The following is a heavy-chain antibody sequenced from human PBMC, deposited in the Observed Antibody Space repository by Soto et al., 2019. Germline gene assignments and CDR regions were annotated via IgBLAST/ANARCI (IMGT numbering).Heavy chain of an antibody. Sequence: VQLVQSGAEVREPGASVMLSCTTSGYAFTMFYMSWVRQAPGQGLELMGTINADGGRTTYAQNFQGRLTMTSDTSTGTIYMELSSLKSADTAVYYCARAMAAADKGEGRFCFDPWGQGALVTVSS. J-gene: IGHJ5*02. V-gene: IGHV1-46*01. D-gene: IGHD6-25*01. CDR3: ARAMAAADKGEGRFCFDP. CDR2: INADGGRT. CDR1: GYAFTMFY.